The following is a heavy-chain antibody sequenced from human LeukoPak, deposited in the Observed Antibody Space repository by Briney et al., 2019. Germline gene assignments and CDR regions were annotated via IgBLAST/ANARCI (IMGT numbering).Heavy chain of an antibody. CDR2: IIPNLGTT. J-gene: IGHJ4*02. V-gene: IGHV1-69*04. CDR3: ATTNDGGGYQWGDFFDF. Sequence: SAKVSCKASGGTSNSHAISWVRQAPGQGLEWMGRIIPNLGTTNRAQNFQDRVTLTADKSTNTAYMELTSQTSDDTAVYYWATTNDGGGYQWGDFFDFWGQGTLVTVSS. D-gene: IGHD3-22*01. CDR1: GGTSNSHA.